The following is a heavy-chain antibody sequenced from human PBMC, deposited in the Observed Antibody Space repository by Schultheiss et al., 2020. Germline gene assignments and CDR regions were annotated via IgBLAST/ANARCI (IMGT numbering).Heavy chain of an antibody. J-gene: IGHJ6*02. CDR2: IKSKTDGGTT. CDR1: GFTFSNAW. V-gene: IGHV3-15*01. Sequence: GGSLRLSCAASGFTFSNAWMSWVRQAPGKGLEWVGRIKSKTDGGTTDYAAPVKGRFTISKDDSKNTLYLQMNSLKTEDTAVYYCTTSGYDFYYYYGMDVWGQGTTVTVSS. D-gene: IGHD5-12*01. CDR3: TTSGYDFYYYYGMDV.